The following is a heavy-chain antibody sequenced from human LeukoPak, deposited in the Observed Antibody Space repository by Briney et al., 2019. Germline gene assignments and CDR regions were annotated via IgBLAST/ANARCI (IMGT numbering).Heavy chain of an antibody. V-gene: IGHV1-69*04. CDR1: GGTFSSYA. D-gene: IGHD3-22*01. J-gene: IGHJ4*02. CDR2: IIPILGIA. Sequence: SVKVSCKASGGTFSSYAISWVRQAPGQGLEWMGRIIPILGIANYARKFQGRVTITADKSTSTAYMELSSLRSEDTAVYYCARALYYYDSSGYEPQIDYWGQGTLVTVSS. CDR3: ARALYYYDSSGYEPQIDY.